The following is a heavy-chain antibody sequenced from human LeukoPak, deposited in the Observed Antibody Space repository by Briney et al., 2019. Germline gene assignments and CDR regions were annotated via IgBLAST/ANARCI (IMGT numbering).Heavy chain of an antibody. J-gene: IGHJ4*02. CDR2: ISYDGSNK. Sequence: PGGSLRLSCAASGFTFSSYGMHWVRQAPGKGLEWVAVISYDGSNKYYADSVKGRFTISRDNSKNTLYLQMNSLRAEDSAVYYCAKYCSGGSCYEDWGQGTLVTVSS. V-gene: IGHV3-30*18. D-gene: IGHD2-15*01. CDR3: AKYCSGGSCYED. CDR1: GFTFSSYG.